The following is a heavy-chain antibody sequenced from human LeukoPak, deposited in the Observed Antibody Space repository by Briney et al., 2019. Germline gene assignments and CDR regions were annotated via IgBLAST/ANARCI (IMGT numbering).Heavy chain of an antibody. D-gene: IGHD4-17*01. CDR2: MNPNSGNT. CDR3: ARDRPNDYGDSLDY. Sequence: ASVKVSCKASGYTFTSYDINWVRQAPGQGLEWMGWMNPNSGNTGYAQKFQGRVTMTRNTSISTAYMELSSLRSEDTAVYYCARDRPNDYGDSLDYWGQGTLVTVSS. CDR1: GYTFTSYD. J-gene: IGHJ4*02. V-gene: IGHV1-8*01.